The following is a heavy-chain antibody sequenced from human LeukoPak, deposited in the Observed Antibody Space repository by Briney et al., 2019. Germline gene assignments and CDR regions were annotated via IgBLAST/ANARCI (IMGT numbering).Heavy chain of an antibody. D-gene: IGHD1-26*01. Sequence: PGGSLRLSCTASGFSFSGHWMHWARQLPGKGLVWVSRIKGDGSSTDYADSVKGRFTISRDNAKNTLLLQMNSLRAEDTAVYYCVRDGVGAPPFDYWGQGVLVTVSS. CDR3: VRDGVGAPPFDY. CDR1: GFSFSGHW. V-gene: IGHV3-74*01. CDR2: IKGDGSST. J-gene: IGHJ4*02.